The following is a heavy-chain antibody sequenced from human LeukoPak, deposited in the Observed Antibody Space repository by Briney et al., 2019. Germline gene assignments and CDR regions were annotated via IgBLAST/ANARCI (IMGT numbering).Heavy chain of an antibody. Sequence: GASVKVSCKASGYTFTSYGISWVRQAPGQGLEWMGWISAYNGNTNYAQKLQGRVTMTTDTSTSTAYMELRSLRSDDTAVYYCARVKTKVVAATSYWFDPWGQGTLVTVSS. D-gene: IGHD2-15*01. CDR2: ISAYNGNT. J-gene: IGHJ5*02. CDR1: GYTFTSYG. V-gene: IGHV1-18*01. CDR3: ARVKTKVVAATSYWFDP.